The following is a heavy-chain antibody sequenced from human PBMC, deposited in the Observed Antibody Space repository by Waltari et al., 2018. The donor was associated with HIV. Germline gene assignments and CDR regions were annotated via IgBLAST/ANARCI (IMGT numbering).Heavy chain of an antibody. CDR1: GFTFDNHA. CDR3: AKRFGGNFEFDRITPAFKYYFDD. Sequence: EVHLLESGGGLVQPGGSLRLSCSAFGFTFDNHAMRWVRPAPGKGLEWVSSLSGGSVGIYYADSVRGRFTISRDNSRYTLYLQMNSLRAEDTAVYYCAKRFGGNFEFDRITPAFKYYFDDWGQGTLVTVSS. V-gene: IGHV3-23*01. CDR2: LSGGSVGI. J-gene: IGHJ4*02. D-gene: IGHD3-9*01.